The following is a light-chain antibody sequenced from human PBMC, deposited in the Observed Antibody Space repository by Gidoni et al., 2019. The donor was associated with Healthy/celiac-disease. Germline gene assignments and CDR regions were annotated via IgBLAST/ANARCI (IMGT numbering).Light chain of an antibody. V-gene: IGKV4-1*01. CDR2: WAS. CDR3: QQYYSTLLT. CDR1: QSVLYSSNNKNC. Sequence: DIVMTQSPDSLAVSLGERATINCKSSQSVLYSSNNKNCLAWYQQKPGQPPKLLIYWASTRESGVPDRFSGSGSGTDFTLTISSLQAEDVAVYYCQQYYSTLLTFGPGTKVDIK. J-gene: IGKJ3*01.